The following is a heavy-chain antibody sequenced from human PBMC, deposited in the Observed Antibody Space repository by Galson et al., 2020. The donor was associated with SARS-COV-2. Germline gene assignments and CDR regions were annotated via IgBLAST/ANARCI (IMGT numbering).Heavy chain of an antibody. CDR1: GGSISSGRYY. CDR2: IYTSGST. V-gene: IGHV4-61*02. CDR3: ARGAAVAYDY. J-gene: IGHJ4*02. D-gene: IGHD6-19*01. Sequence: SETLSLTCTVSGGSISSGRYYWSWIRQPAGKGLEWIGRIYTSGSTNYNPSLKSRVTISVDTSKNQFSLNLSSVTAADTAVYYCARGAAVAYDYWGQGTLVTVSS.